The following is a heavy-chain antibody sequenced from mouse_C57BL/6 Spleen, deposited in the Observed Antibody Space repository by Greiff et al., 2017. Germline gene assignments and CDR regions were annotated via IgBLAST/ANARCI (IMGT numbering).Heavy chain of an antibody. V-gene: IGHV5-16*01. CDR3: ARDRTGTGAMDY. CDR2: INYDGSST. J-gene: IGHJ4*01. CDR1: GFTFSDYY. Sequence: DVHLVESEGGLVQPGSSMKLSCTASGFTFSDYYMAWVRQVPEKGLEWVANINYDGSSTYYLDSLKSRFIISRDNAKNILYLQMSSLKSEDTATYYCARDRTGTGAMDYWGQGTSVTVSS. D-gene: IGHD4-1*01.